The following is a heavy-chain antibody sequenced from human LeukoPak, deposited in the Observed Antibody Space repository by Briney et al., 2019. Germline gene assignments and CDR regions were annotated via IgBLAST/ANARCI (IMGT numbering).Heavy chain of an antibody. CDR3: AKEPVKYDSSGYYVA. Sequence: PGGTLRLSCAASGFTFSRYGMHWVRQAPGKGLEWVAFIRYDGLNKYYADSVKGRFTISRDNSKNTLYLQMNSLRAEDTAAYYCAKEPVKYDSSGYYVAWGQGTLVTVSS. CDR2: IRYDGLNK. J-gene: IGHJ5*02. D-gene: IGHD3-22*01. CDR1: GFTFSRYG. V-gene: IGHV3-30*02.